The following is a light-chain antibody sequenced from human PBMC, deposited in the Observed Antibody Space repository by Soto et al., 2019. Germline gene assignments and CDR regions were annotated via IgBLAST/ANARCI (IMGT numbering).Light chain of an antibody. CDR3: QQRSNWPT. CDR2: DAS. CDR1: QSVSSS. Sequence: EIVLTQSPDTLSLSSGERATLSSRASQSVSSSLAWYQQKPGQAPRLLIYDASNRATGIPARFSGSGSGTDFTLTISSLEPEDFAVYYCQQRSNWPTFGQGTKLEIK. J-gene: IGKJ2*01. V-gene: IGKV3-11*01.